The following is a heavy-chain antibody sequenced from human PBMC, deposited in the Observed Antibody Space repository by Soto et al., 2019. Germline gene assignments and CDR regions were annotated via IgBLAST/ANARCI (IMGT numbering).Heavy chain of an antibody. V-gene: IGHV3-74*01. CDR2: INSDGSST. Sequence: GSLRLSCAASGFTFSSYWMHWVRQAPGKGLVWVSRINSDGSSTSYADSVKGRFTISRDDAKNTLYLQMNSLRAEDTAVYYCARDLHPYDFWSGYYNSYYGMDVWGQGTTVTVSS. CDR3: ARDLHPYDFWSGYYNSYYGMDV. CDR1: GFTFSSYW. J-gene: IGHJ6*02. D-gene: IGHD3-3*01.